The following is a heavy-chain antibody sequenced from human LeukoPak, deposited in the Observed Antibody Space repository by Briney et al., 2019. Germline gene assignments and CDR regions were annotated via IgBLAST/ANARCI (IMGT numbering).Heavy chain of an antibody. Sequence: TGGSLRLSCAASGFTFSNYAMHWVRQAPGKGLEWVAVISFDRSDKYYADSVKGRFTISRDNSKNTVYLQMNSLRVEDTAVYFCARDLTGYTHSSFDYWGQGTLVTVSS. V-gene: IGHV3-30*14. CDR2: ISFDRSDK. D-gene: IGHD5-18*01. CDR3: ARDLTGYTHSSFDY. J-gene: IGHJ4*02. CDR1: GFTFSNYA.